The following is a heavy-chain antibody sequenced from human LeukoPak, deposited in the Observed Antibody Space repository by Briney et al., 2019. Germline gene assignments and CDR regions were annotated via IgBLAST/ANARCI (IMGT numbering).Heavy chain of an antibody. V-gene: IGHV3-23*01. Sequence: GGSLRLSCAASGFTFSSYSMNWVRQAPGKGLEWVSSISGSGDRTYYADSVKGRFTISRDSSKSTLYLQMNNLRAEDTAIYYCAKDSPGLRGAYWGQGTLVTVSS. D-gene: IGHD2-8*01. CDR2: ISGSGDRT. CDR1: GFTFSSYS. CDR3: AKDSPGLRGAY. J-gene: IGHJ4*02.